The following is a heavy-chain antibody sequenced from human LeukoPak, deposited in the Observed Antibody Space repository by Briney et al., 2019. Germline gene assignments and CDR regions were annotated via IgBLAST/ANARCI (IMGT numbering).Heavy chain of an antibody. CDR1: GFTFSSYS. CDR2: ISSSSSTI. Sequence: GGSLRLSCAASGFTFSSYSMNWVRQAPGKGLEWVSYISSSSSTIYYADSVKGRFTISRDNAKNSLYLQMNSLRAEDTAVCYCARDEGDSSGYYPFFDYWGQGTLVTVSS. D-gene: IGHD3-22*01. V-gene: IGHV3-48*01. J-gene: IGHJ4*02. CDR3: ARDEGDSSGYYPFFDY.